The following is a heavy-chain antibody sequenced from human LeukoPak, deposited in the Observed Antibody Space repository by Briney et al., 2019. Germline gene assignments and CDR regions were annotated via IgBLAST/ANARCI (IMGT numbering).Heavy chain of an antibody. CDR1: GFYVSGNY. Sequence: GGSLRLSCAASGFYVSGNYMSWVRQAPGKGLEWVSVLYTGGDTYYADSVKGRFTISRDSSKNTSFLQMNSLRDDDTAVYYCAGYYFGTVIYWGQGTLVTVSS. J-gene: IGHJ4*02. CDR2: LYTGGDT. CDR3: AGYYFGTVIY. V-gene: IGHV3-53*01. D-gene: IGHD3-10*01.